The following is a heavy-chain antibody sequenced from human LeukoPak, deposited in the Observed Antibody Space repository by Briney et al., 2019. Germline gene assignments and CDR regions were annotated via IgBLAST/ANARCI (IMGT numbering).Heavy chain of an antibody. Sequence: GGSLRLSCAASGFTVSSNYMSWVRQAPGKGLEWVSVIYSGGSTYYADSVKVRFTISRDNSKNTLYLQMNSLRAEDTAVYYCARPQPRPLGAFDIWGQGTMVTVSS. CDR1: GFTVSSNY. CDR3: ARPQPRPLGAFDI. J-gene: IGHJ3*02. CDR2: IYSGGST. D-gene: IGHD2-2*01. V-gene: IGHV3-66*02.